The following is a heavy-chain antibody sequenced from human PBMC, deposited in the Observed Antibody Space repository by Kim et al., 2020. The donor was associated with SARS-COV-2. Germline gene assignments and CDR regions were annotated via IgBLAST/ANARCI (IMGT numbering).Heavy chain of an antibody. J-gene: IGHJ6*02. CDR1: GYTFTSYD. CDR3: ARGGITIFGVVIWNYYYGMDV. Sequence: ASVKVSCKASGYTFTSYDINWVRQATGQGLEWMGWMNPNSGNTGYAQKFRGRVTMTRNTSISTAYMELSSLRSEDTAVYYCARGGITIFGVVIWNYYYGMDVWGQGTTVTVSS. CDR2: MNPNSGNT. V-gene: IGHV1-8*01. D-gene: IGHD3-3*01.